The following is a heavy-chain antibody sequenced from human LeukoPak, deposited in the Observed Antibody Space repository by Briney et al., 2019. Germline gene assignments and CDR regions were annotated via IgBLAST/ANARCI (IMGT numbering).Heavy chain of an antibody. J-gene: IGHJ4*02. CDR3: ARHSSSYLDYWGQ. D-gene: IGHD6-13*01. CDR2: INPNSGGT. CDR1: GYTFTGYH. Sequence: ASVKVSCKASGYTFTGYHMHWVRQAPGRGLEWMGWINPNSGGTHYAQKFQGRVTTTSDTSISTGYMELSTLRSDDTAVYYCARHSSSYLDYWGQGGQGTLVTVSS. V-gene: IGHV1-2*02.